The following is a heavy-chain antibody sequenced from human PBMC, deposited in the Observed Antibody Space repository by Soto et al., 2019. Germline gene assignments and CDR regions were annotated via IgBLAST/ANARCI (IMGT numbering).Heavy chain of an antibody. CDR1: GCSIRSGCYY. V-gene: IGHV4-31*03. CDR2: IYYTGRT. CDR3: EKDQSPQTNTVVTKGWLET. D-gene: IGHD2-21*02. J-gene: IGHJ4*02. Sequence: KPSATXSLTCTVSGCSIRSGCYYWSWIRQHPGKVLEWLGYIYYTGRTYYNPSLKNRLTMSVDMSKSHFSMKLTYLTAADTAVYYCEKDQSPQTNTVVTKGWLETRGQGILVTVYS.